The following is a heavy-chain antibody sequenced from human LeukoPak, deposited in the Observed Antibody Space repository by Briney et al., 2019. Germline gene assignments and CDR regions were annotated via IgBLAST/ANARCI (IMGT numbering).Heavy chain of an antibody. D-gene: IGHD3-22*01. V-gene: IGHV1-69*05. CDR2: IIPIFGTA. Sequence: ASVKVSCKASGGTFSSYAISWVRQAPGQGLEWMGGIIPIFGTANYAQKFQGRVTMTRDTSTSTVYMELSSLRSEDTAVYYCAREPLFTMIVVERRYAFDIWGQGTMVTVSS. CDR3: AREPLFTMIVVERRYAFDI. J-gene: IGHJ3*02. CDR1: GGTFSSYA.